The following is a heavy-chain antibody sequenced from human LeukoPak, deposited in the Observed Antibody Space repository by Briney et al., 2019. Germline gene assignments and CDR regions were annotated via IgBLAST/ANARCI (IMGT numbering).Heavy chain of an antibody. CDR2: IHYSGAT. V-gene: IGHV4-34*01. Sequence: SDTLSLTCAVSGGSYSGYYWAWIRQSPGKGLEWIGEIHYSGATSYSPSVKRRATTFADTSNTRFALRRTSVTAADTAVYYWAIGVLSVYYFDIWGQGSVVTVSS. CDR1: GGSYSGYY. CDR3: AIGVLSVYYFDI. D-gene: IGHD3-10*01. J-gene: IGHJ3*02.